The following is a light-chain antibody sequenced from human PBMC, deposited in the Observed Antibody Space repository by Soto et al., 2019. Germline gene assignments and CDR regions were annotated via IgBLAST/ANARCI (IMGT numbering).Light chain of an antibody. Sequence: VMTHSPATLSVSPGERATLSCRASQSVSSNLAWHQQKPGQSPRLLIYAAYTRAAGVPARFSGSGSGVEVTLTVATLQSEDFAVYYCKQYSSWHFRYAVGQGPKGDIK. CDR2: AAY. J-gene: IGKJ2*01. CDR1: QSVSSN. V-gene: IGKV3-15*01. CDR3: KQYSSWHFRYA.